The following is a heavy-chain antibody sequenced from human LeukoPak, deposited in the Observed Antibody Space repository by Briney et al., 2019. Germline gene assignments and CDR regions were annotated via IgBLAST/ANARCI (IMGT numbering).Heavy chain of an antibody. D-gene: IGHD3-16*02. Sequence: SETLSLTCTVSGGSIGTYYWSWVRQSPGKGLEWIGYIYETGNRYDPYLQSRVTISVDTSRNQFFLKMSSVTAADTAVYYCARHIGGGIEDMDVRGKGTKVTVSS. CDR3: ARHIGGGIEDMDV. CDR1: GGSIGTYY. CDR2: IYETGN. J-gene: IGHJ6*03. V-gene: IGHV4-59*08.